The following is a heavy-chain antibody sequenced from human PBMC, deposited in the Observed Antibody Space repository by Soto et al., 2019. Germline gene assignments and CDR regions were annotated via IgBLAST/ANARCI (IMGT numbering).Heavy chain of an antibody. V-gene: IGHV3-23*01. CDR2: ISGSGGST. Sequence: EVQLLESGGGLVQPGGSLRLSCTASGFTFNSHAMNWVRQAPGKGLEGVSAISGSGGSTWYADSLKGRFTISRDNSKNTLYLQMNRLRAEDTAVYYCAKDLGNSSPNWFDPWGQGTLVAVSS. CDR3: AKDLGNSSPNWFDP. CDR1: GFTFNSHA. D-gene: IGHD1-26*01. J-gene: IGHJ5*02.